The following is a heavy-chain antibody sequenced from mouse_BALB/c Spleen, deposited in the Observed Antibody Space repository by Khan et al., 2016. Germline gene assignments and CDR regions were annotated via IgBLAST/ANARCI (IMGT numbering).Heavy chain of an antibody. J-gene: IGHJ3*01. Sequence: VQLQQSGAELVKPGAAVKLSCTASGFNIKDTYMFWLKQRPEQGLEWIGKIDPANGYTKYDPKFKGRATITTDTSSNSAYLQLSSLTSEDTAVYYCAPHDGYYSWFAYWGQGTLVTVSA. CDR1: GFNIKDTY. D-gene: IGHD2-3*01. CDR3: APHDGYYSWFAY. V-gene: IGHV14-3*02. CDR2: IDPANGYT.